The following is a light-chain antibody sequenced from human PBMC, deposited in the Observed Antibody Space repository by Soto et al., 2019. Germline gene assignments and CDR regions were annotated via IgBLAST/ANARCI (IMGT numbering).Light chain of an antibody. Sequence: DIQMTQSPSSLSASVGDRVTITCQASQDISNYLNWYQQKPGKAPKLLIYDASNLETGVPSRFSGSRPGTNFTFTISSLQPEDSATYYCHQYDNLPLTFGGGTKVEIK. J-gene: IGKJ4*01. CDR3: HQYDNLPLT. V-gene: IGKV1-33*01. CDR1: QDISNY. CDR2: DAS.